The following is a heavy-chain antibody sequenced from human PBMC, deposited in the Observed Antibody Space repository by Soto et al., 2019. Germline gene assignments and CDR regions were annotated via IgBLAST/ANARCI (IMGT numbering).Heavy chain of an antibody. J-gene: IGHJ4*02. Sequence: SVKVSCKASGGTFSSYAISWVRQAPGQGLEWMGGIIPIFGTANYAQKFQGRVTITADKSTSAAYMELSSLRSEDTAVYYCARDYYDSSGYYCLDYWGQGTLVTVSS. V-gene: IGHV1-69*06. CDR2: IIPIFGTA. CDR3: ARDYYDSSGYYCLDY. D-gene: IGHD3-22*01. CDR1: GGTFSSYA.